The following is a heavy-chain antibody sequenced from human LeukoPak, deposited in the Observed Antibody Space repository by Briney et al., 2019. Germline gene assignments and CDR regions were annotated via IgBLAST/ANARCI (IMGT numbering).Heavy chain of an antibody. CDR3: ARILINCSGGSCEDYYYYYYMDV. J-gene: IGHJ6*03. D-gene: IGHD2-15*01. Sequence: KASETLSLTCTVSGGSISSYYWSWIRQPAGKGLEWIGRVYTSGSTNYNPSLKSRVTMSVDTSKNQFSLKLSSVTAADTAVYYCARILINCSGGSCEDYYYYYYMDVWGKGTTVTVSS. CDR2: VYTSGST. V-gene: IGHV4-4*07. CDR1: GGSISSYY.